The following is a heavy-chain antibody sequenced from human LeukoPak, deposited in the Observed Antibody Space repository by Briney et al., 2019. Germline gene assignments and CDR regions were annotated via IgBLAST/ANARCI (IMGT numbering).Heavy chain of an antibody. V-gene: IGHV4-59*05. D-gene: IGHD2-15*01. J-gene: IGHJ2*01. Sequence: PSETLSLTCTVSGGSISSYYWSWIRQPPGKGLEWIGSIYYSGSTYYNPSLKSRVTISVDTSKNQFSLKLSSVTAADTAVYYCARLLSDYSAWYFDLWGRGTLVTVSS. CDR1: GGSISSYY. CDR2: IYYSGST. CDR3: ARLLSDYSAWYFDL.